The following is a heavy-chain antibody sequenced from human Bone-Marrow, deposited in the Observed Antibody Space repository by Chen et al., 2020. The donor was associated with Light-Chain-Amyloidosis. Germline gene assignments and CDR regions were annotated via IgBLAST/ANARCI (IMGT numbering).Heavy chain of an antibody. D-gene: IGHD1-26*01. CDR2: IIPIVRTT. V-gene: IGHV1-69*18. CDR3: ATERGAGGWFDP. J-gene: IGHJ5*02. CDR1: GGTFSSYV. Sequence: QVQLVQSGAEVKKPGSSVKVSCRASGGTFSSYVFSWVRQAPGQGLEWMGNIIPIVRTTNYAQKFLGRVTISADEPTTTAYMELSSLRSEDPAVYYCATERGAGGWFDPWGQGTLVTVSS.